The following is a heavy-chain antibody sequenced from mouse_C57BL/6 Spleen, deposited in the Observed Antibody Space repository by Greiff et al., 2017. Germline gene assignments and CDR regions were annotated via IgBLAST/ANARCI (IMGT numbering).Heavy chain of an antibody. V-gene: IGHV1-66*01. CDR1: GYSFTSYY. CDR3: ARYYDYDNWYFDV. J-gene: IGHJ1*03. Sequence: QVQLKQSGPELVKPGASVKISCKASGYSFTSYYIHWVKQRPGQGLEWIGWMYPGSGNTKYNEKFKGKATLTADTASSTAYMQLSSLTSEDSAVYYCARYYDYDNWYFDVWGTGTTVTVSS. D-gene: IGHD2-4*01. CDR2: MYPGSGNT.